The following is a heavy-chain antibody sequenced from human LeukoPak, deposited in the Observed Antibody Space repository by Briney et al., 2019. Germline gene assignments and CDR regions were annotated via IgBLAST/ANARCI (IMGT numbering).Heavy chain of an antibody. CDR3: AHRRSVIMAESWFDP. Sequence: GPTLSTAPQTLTPTFTISGSSLTTRPVGVCCIRQPPGKALERPTTLYWDDDKRYSPSLNTSLTIPKDTSKNQVVLTITNMDPVDTATYYCAHRRSVIMAESWFDPWGQGTLVTVSS. CDR1: GSSLTTRPVG. CDR2: LYWDDDK. V-gene: IGHV2-5*02. J-gene: IGHJ5*02. D-gene: IGHD3-10*01.